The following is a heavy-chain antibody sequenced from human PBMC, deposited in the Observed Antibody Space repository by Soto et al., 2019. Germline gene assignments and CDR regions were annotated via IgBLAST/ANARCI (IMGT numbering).Heavy chain of an antibody. J-gene: IGHJ6*02. CDR1: GFSLSTSGVG. CDR3: AHQKLPTYYYGMDV. D-gene: IGHD4-4*01. Sequence: SGPTLVNPTQTLTLTCTFSGFSLSTSGVGVGWIRQPPGKALEWLALIYWDDDKRYSPSLKSRLTITKGTSKNQVVLTMVNMDPVDTATYYCAHQKLPTYYYGMDVWGQGTTVTVSS. V-gene: IGHV2-5*02. CDR2: IYWDDDK.